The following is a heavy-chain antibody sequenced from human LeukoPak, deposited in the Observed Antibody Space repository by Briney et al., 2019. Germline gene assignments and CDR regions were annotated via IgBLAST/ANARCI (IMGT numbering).Heavy chain of an antibody. V-gene: IGHV3-66*01. CDR2: IYNGGST. D-gene: IGHD5-12*01. CDR3: ARSPGGLRFFDH. Sequence: QAGGSLRLSCAASGFSVSSNYMSWFRQAPGMRLEWVSIIYNGGSTYYADSVKDRFTISRDSSKNTLYLQMNSLRAEDTSVYYCARSPGGLRFFDHWGQGTLVTVSS. CDR1: GFSVSSNY. J-gene: IGHJ4*02.